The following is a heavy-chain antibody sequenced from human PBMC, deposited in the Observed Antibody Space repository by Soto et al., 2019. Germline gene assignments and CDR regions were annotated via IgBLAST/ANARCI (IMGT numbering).Heavy chain of an antibody. CDR2: MSYDGSDK. CDR3: AKTGSGYDYFYYMDV. CDR1: GFSFSSYG. D-gene: IGHD5-12*01. J-gene: IGHJ6*03. Sequence: QVQLVESGGGVVQPGRSLRLSCAASGFSFSSYGMQWVRQAPGKGLEWVAVMSYDGSDKYYADSVKGRFTISRDNSKNTVYLQMTSLRAEDTAVYYCAKTGSGYDYFYYMDVWGKGTTVTVSS. V-gene: IGHV3-30*18.